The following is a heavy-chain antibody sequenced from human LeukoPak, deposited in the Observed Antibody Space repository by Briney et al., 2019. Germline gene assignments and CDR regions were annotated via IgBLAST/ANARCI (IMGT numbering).Heavy chain of an antibody. J-gene: IGHJ4*02. Sequence: ASVKVSCKASGGTFSSYAISWVRQAPGQGLEWMGRINPNSGGTNYAQKFQARVTMTRDTSISTAYMELSRLRSDDTALYYCARAAYYYDGSGYYLGDWGQGTLVTVSS. D-gene: IGHD3-22*01. CDR2: INPNSGGT. CDR3: ARAAYYYDGSGYYLGD. CDR1: GGTFSSYA. V-gene: IGHV1-2*06.